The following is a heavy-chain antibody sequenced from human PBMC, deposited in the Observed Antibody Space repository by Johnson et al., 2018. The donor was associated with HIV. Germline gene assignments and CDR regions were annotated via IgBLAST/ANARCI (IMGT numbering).Heavy chain of an antibody. CDR2: INWNGGST. J-gene: IGHJ3*02. Sequence: VQLVESGGGVVRPGGSLRLSCAASGFTFDDYGMSWVRQAPGKGLEWVSGINWNGGSTGYADSVKGRFTISRDNAKNSLYLQMNSLRAEDTALYYCANSGLRTYYYDTGVHDVFDIWGQGTMVTVSS. CDR1: GFTFDDYG. D-gene: IGHD3-22*01. CDR3: ANSGLRTYYYDTGVHDVFDI. V-gene: IGHV3-20*04.